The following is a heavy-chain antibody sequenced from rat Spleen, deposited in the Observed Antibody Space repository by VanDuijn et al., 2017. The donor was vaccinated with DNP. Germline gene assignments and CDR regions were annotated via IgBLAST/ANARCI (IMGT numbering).Heavy chain of an antibody. Sequence: EVQLVESGGGLVQPGRSLKLSCAASGFTFSDYYMAWVRQAPTKGLELVAYIGSPAYAPYYGDSVKGRFTISRDNAKSTLYLQMNSLRSEDMATYYCVRWNSGHFDYWGQGVMVTVSS. CDR1: GFTFSDYY. V-gene: IGHV5-22*01. J-gene: IGHJ2*01. CDR3: VRWNSGHFDY. CDR2: IGSPAYAP. D-gene: IGHD4-3*01.